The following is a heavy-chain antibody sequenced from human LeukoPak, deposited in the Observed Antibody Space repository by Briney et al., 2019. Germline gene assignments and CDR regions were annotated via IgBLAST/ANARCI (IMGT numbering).Heavy chain of an antibody. CDR2: VSGSGSVI. Sequence: GGSLRLSCEASGFTFSSYAMSWVRQAPGKGLEWVSYVSGSGSVIYYADSVKGRFTISRDNVQQSLFLQLNSLRAEDTAVYYCVRVGGYYFDYWGQGTLVTVSS. J-gene: IGHJ4*02. D-gene: IGHD2-15*01. V-gene: IGHV3-48*03. CDR3: VRVGGYYFDY. CDR1: GFTFSSYA.